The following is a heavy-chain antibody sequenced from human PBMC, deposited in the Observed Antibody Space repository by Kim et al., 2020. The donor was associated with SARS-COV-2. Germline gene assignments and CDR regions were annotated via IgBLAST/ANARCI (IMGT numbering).Heavy chain of an antibody. CDR2: IYYSGST. CDR3: SSAGVCLDWFDP. Sequence: SETLSLTCTVSGGSISSYYWSWIRQPPGKGLEWVGYIYYSGSTNYNPSPKSRVTITVDTSKNKFSLKLSPVTAADTAAYYCSSAGVCLDWFDPWAQGTL. D-gene: IGHD3-16*01. J-gene: IGHJ5*02. V-gene: IGHV4-59*01. CDR1: GGSISSYY.